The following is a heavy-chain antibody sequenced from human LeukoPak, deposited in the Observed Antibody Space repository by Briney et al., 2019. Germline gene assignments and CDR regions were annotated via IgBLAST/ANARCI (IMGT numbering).Heavy chain of an antibody. CDR1: GFTFSSYA. V-gene: IGHV3-30-3*01. D-gene: IGHD5-18*01. CDR3: ARGHPYSYTYGAFDI. Sequence: PGRSLRLSCAASGFTFSSYAMHWVRQAPGKGLEWVAVISYDGSNKYYADSVKGRFTISRDHSKNTLYLQMSSLRGEDTAVYYCARGHPYSYTYGAFDIWGQGTMVTVSS. CDR2: ISYDGSNK. J-gene: IGHJ3*02.